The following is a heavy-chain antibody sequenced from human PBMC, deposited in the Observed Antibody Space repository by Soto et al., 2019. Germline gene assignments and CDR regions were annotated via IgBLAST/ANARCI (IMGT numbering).Heavy chain of an antibody. CDR2: ISGYNGNT. V-gene: IGHV1-18*01. Sequence: ASVKVSCKASGYTFTNYGFSWVRQAPGQGLEWMGWISGYNGNTKYAEKFQGRVTMTTDTSTSTAHMELRSLRSDDTAVYYCAREGQEHYYYYGMDVWGQGTAVTVSS. CDR3: AREGQEHYYYYGMDV. J-gene: IGHJ6*02. CDR1: GYTFTNYG. D-gene: IGHD1-26*01.